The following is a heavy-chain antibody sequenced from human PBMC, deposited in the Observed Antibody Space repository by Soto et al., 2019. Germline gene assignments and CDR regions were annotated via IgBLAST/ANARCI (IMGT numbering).Heavy chain of an antibody. CDR3: AGNIAAAGRRYYGMDV. CDR1: GGSMSGYY. CDR2: VYTSETT. Sequence: QVQLQESGPGLVKPSETLSLTCTVSGGSMSGYYWSWIRQSAGKGLEWIGRVYTSETTYYNPSLKSRVTMSLDTSKNQFSLNLYSLTAADTAVYYCAGNIAAAGRRYYGMDVWGQGTPVTVSS. J-gene: IGHJ6*02. D-gene: IGHD6-13*01. V-gene: IGHV4-4*07.